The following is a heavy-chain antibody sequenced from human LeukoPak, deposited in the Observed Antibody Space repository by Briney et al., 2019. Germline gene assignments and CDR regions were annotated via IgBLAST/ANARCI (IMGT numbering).Heavy chain of an antibody. CDR1: GGSISSYY. CDR2: IYYSGST. CDR3: ARNYGSGSRGFDY. V-gene: IGHV4-59*01. J-gene: IGHJ4*02. Sequence: SESLSLTCTVSGGSISSYYWSWIRQPPGKGLEWIGYIYYSGSTNYNPSLKSRVTISVATSKNQFSLKLSSVTAADTAVYYCARNYGSGSRGFDYWGQGTLVTVSS. D-gene: IGHD3-10*01.